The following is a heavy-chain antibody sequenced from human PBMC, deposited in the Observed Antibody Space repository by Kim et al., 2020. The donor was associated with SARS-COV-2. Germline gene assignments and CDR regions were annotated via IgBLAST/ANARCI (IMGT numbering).Heavy chain of an antibody. CDR3: ATLANEIVGATLNDY. CDR1: GYTLTELS. J-gene: IGHJ4*02. CDR2: FDPEDGET. Sequence: ASVKVSCKVSGYTLTELSMHWVRQAPGKGLEWMGGFDPEDGETIYAQKFQGRVTMTEDTSTDTAYMELSSLRSEDTAVYYCATLANEIVGATLNDYWGQGTLVTVSS. V-gene: IGHV1-24*01. D-gene: IGHD1-26*01.